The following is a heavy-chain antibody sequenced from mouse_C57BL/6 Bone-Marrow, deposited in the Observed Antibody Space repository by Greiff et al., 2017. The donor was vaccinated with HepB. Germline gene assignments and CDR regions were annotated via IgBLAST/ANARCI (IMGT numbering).Heavy chain of an antibody. J-gene: IGHJ2*01. CDR2: IYPRSGNT. CDR1: GYAFTSYG. V-gene: IGHV1-81*01. D-gene: IGHD1-1*01. CDR3: AREGTVVAPYYFDY. Sequence: QVQLQQSGAELARPGASVKLSCKASGYAFTSYGISWVKQRTGQGLEWIGEIYPRSGNTYYNEKFKGKATLTADKSSSTAYMELRSLTSEDSAVYFCAREGTVVAPYYFDYWGQGTTLTVSS.